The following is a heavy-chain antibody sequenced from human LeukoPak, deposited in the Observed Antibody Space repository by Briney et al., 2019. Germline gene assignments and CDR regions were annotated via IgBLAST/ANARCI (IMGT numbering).Heavy chain of an antibody. Sequence: SETLSLTCAVYGGSFSGYYWSWIRQPPGKGLEWIGEINHSGSTNYNPSLKSRVTISVDTSKNQFSLKLSSVTAADTAVYYCAKAINPKYYYYYYMDVWGKGTTVTVSS. D-gene: IGHD2-2*02. CDR2: INHSGST. CDR3: AKAINPKYYYYYYMDV. V-gene: IGHV4-34*01. J-gene: IGHJ6*03. CDR1: GGSFSGYY.